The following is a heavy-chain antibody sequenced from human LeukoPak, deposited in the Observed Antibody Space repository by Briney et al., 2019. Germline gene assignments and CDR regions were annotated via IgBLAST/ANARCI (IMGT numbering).Heavy chain of an antibody. Sequence: SGTLSLTCAVSGGSISSRNWWSWVRQPPGKGLEWIGEIYHSGSTNYNPSLKSRATISGDKSKNQFSLKLSSVTAADTAVYYCARIGYDYYYYYMDVWGKGTTVTISS. CDR1: GGSISSRNW. V-gene: IGHV4-4*02. CDR2: IYHSGST. CDR3: ARIGYDYYYYYMDV. D-gene: IGHD2-15*01. J-gene: IGHJ6*03.